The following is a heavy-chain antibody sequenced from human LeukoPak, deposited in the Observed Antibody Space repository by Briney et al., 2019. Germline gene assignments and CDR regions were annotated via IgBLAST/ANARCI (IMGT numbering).Heavy chain of an antibody. CDR1: GFTFSSYA. Sequence: GRSLRLSCAASGFTFSSYAMHWVRQAPGKGLEWVAVISYDGRNKYYADSVKGRFTISRDNSKNTLYLQMNSLRAEDTAVYYCAREIAPYSSSWYGEEWFDPWGQGTLVTVSS. J-gene: IGHJ5*02. CDR2: ISYDGRNK. D-gene: IGHD6-13*01. CDR3: AREIAPYSSSWYGEEWFDP. V-gene: IGHV3-30*04.